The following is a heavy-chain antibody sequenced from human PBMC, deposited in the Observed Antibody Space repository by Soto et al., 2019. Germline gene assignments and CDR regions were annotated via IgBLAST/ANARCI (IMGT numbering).Heavy chain of an antibody. CDR1: GFTFSSYG. D-gene: IGHD2-2*02. Sequence: QVQLVESGGGVVQPGRSLRLSCAASGFTFSSYGMNWVRQAPGRGLDWVAVISDDGSNNYYADSVKGRFTISRDNSKDTLYLQMNSLRDEDTAVYYCAKEARTPAAIGEYYHYYGMDVWGQGTTVTVSS. CDR3: AKEARTPAAIGEYYHYYGMDV. J-gene: IGHJ6*02. V-gene: IGHV3-30*18. CDR2: ISDDGSNN.